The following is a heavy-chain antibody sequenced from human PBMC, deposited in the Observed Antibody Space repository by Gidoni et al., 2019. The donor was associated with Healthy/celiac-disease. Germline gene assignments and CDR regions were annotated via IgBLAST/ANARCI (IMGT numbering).Heavy chain of an antibody. V-gene: IGHV1-2*06. CDR2: INPNSGGT. CDR3: ASQQQLIYYYYGMDV. J-gene: IGHJ6*02. CDR1: GYTFTGYY. D-gene: IGHD6-13*01. Sequence: QVQLVQSGAEVQKPGASVKVSCQASGYTFTGYYMHWVRQVPGQGLEWMGRINPNSGGTNYAQKFQGRVTMTRDTTISTAYMELSRLRSDDTAVYYCASQQQLIYYYYGMDVWGQGTTVTVSS.